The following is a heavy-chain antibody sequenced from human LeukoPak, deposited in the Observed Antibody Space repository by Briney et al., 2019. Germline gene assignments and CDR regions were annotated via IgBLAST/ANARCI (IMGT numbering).Heavy chain of an antibody. CDR1: GGTFSSYA. CDR3: ARNVDTAMAPDFDY. Sequence: VASVKVSCXASGGTFSSYAISWVRQAPGQGLEWMGRIIPIFGTANYAQKFQGRVTITTDESTSTAYMELSSLRSEDTAVYYCARNVDTAMAPDFDYWGQGTLVTVSS. D-gene: IGHD5-18*01. J-gene: IGHJ4*02. CDR2: IIPIFGTA. V-gene: IGHV1-69*05.